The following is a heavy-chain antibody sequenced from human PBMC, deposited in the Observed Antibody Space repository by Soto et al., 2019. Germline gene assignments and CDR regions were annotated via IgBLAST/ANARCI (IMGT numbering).Heavy chain of an antibody. CDR3: ASSGDDSSGYYSV. D-gene: IGHD3-22*01. CDR1: GGSFSGYY. CDR2: INHSGST. J-gene: IGHJ4*02. V-gene: IGHV4-34*01. Sequence: SETLSLTCAVYGGSFSGYYWSWIRQPPGKGLEWIGEINHSGSTNYNPSLKSRVTISVDTSKNQFSLKLSSVTAADTAVYYCASSGDDSSGYYSVWGQGTLVTVSS.